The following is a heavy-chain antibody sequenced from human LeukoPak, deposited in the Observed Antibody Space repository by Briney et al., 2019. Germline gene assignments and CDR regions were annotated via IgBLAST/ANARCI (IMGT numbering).Heavy chain of an antibody. V-gene: IGHV3-21*01. J-gene: IGHJ5*02. CDR3: ASGYNWNSNWFDP. D-gene: IGHD1-7*01. Sequence: GGSLRLSCAASGFTFRSYSMNWVRQAPGKGLEWVSSISSSSSYIYYADSVKGRFTISRDNAKNSLYLQMNSLRAEDTAVYYCASGYNWNSNWFDPWGQGTLVTVSS. CDR1: GFTFRSYS. CDR2: ISSSSSYI.